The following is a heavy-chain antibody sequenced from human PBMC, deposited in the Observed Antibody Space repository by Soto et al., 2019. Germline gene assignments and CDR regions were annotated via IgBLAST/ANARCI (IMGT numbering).Heavy chain of an antibody. Sequence: PGGSLRLPREASGSLFSSYAMNWVRQAPGKGLEWVSSISSHGDTTYYAESVRGRFTISRDNSKNTLFLQMNSLRAGDTAVYFCARDHYDFWSGFPPTIWFHPWGQGTLVTVSS. CDR1: GSLFSSYA. CDR3: ARDHYDFWSGFPPTIWFHP. CDR2: ISSHGDTT. J-gene: IGHJ5*02. D-gene: IGHD3-3*01. V-gene: IGHV3-23*01.